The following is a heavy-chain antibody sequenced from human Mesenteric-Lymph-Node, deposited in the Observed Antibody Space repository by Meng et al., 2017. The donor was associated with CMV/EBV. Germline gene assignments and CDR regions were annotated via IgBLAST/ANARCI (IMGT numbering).Heavy chain of an antibody. V-gene: IGHV3-48*03. CDR3: ARTDSYGYKYFDY. CDR2: ISVGGSTI. D-gene: IGHD5-18*01. Sequence: GGSLRLSCAASGFTFDDYGMSWVRQAPGKGLEWVSYISVGGSTIYYADSVKGRFTISRDNAKNSLYLQMNSLRAEDTAVYYCARTDSYGYKYFDYWGQGTLVTVSS. J-gene: IGHJ4*02. CDR1: GFTFDDYG.